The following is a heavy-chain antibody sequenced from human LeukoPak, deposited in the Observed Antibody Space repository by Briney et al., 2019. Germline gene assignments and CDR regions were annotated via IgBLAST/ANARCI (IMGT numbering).Heavy chain of an antibody. CDR2: ISGSGGST. V-gene: IGHV3-23*01. CDR1: GFTFSSYA. J-gene: IGHJ3*02. Sequence: GGSLRLSCAASGFTFSSYAMSWVRQAPGKGLEWVSAISGSGGSTYYADSVKGRFTISRDNSKNTLYLQMDSLRAEDTAVYSCAKGDDSSGYRDAFDIWGQGTMVTVSS. D-gene: IGHD3-22*01. CDR3: AKGDDSSGYRDAFDI.